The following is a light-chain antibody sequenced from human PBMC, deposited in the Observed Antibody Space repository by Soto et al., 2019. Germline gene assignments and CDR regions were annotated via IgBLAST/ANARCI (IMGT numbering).Light chain of an antibody. CDR2: KAS. CDR1: QTISSW. CDR3: QHYNSYSEA. J-gene: IGKJ1*01. Sequence: DIQMTQSPSTLSGSVGGRVTITCRASQTISSWLAWYQQKPGKAPKLLIYKASTLKSGVPSRFSGGGSGTEFTLTISSLQPDDFATYYCQHYNSYSEALGQGTKVDIK. V-gene: IGKV1-5*03.